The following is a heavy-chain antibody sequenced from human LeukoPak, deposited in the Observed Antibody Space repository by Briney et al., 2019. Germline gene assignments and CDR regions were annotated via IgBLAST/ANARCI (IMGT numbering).Heavy chain of an antibody. Sequence: GGSLRLSCAASGFTLSSCAMSWVRQAPGKGLEWVANIKQDGSERYYVDSVKGRFTISRDNAKKSLYLQMNSLRAEDTAVYYCSRDKGSYPSFDYWGQGTLVTVSS. CDR3: SRDKGSYPSFDY. V-gene: IGHV3-7*01. CDR2: IKQDGSER. J-gene: IGHJ4*02. D-gene: IGHD1-26*01. CDR1: GFTLSSCA.